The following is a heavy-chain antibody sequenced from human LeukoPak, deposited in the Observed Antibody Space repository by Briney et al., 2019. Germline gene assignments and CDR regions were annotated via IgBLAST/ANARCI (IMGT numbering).Heavy chain of an antibody. CDR2: IYPGDSDT. CDR3: ARLAPGIAVVSNWFDP. J-gene: IGHJ5*02. Sequence: GESLKISCKGSGYSFTSYWTGWVRQMPGKGLEWMGIIYPGDSDTRYSPSFQGQVTISADKSISTAYLQWSSLKASDTAMYYCARLAPGIAVVSNWFDPWGQGTLVTVSS. V-gene: IGHV5-51*01. CDR1: GYSFTSYW. D-gene: IGHD6-19*01.